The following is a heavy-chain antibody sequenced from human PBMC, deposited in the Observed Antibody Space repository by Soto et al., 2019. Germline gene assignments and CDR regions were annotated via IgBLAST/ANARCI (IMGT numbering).Heavy chain of an antibody. D-gene: IGHD1-26*01. J-gene: IGHJ4*02. CDR2: IIPIFGTA. V-gene: IGHV1-69*13. CDR1: GYTFTRYG. CDR3: AIRLVELPTLGPIHY. Sequence: SVKVSCKASGYTFTRYGISWVRQAPGQGLEWMGGIIPIFGTANYAQKFQGRVTITADESTSTAYMELSSLRSEDTAVYYCAIRLVELPTLGPIHYWGQTTLVTGSS.